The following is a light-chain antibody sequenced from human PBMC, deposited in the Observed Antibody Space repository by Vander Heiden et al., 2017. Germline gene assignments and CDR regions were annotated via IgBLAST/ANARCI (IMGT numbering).Light chain of an antibody. CDR3: QQYNNWPALT. V-gene: IGKV3-15*01. Sequence: EIVMTPSPATLSVSPGERATLPCRASQSVSSNLAWYQQKPGQAPRLLIYGASTRATGIPARFSGSGSGTEFTLTISSLQSEDFAVYYCQQYNNWPALTFGGGTKVEIK. J-gene: IGKJ4*01. CDR1: QSVSSN. CDR2: GAS.